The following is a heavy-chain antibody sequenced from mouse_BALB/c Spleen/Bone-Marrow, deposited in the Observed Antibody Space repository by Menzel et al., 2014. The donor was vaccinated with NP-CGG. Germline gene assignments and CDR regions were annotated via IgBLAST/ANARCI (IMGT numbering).Heavy chain of an antibody. J-gene: IGHJ3*01. CDR3: TREGAY. CDR1: GYTFNSYY. CDR2: INASNGDT. Sequence: VQLQQSGAELVKPGASVKLSCKASGYTFNSYYMYWVKERPGQGLEWIGEINASNGDTNFNEKFKSKATMTVDKSSSTAYMQLSSLTSEDSAVYYCTREGAYWGQGTLVNVSA. V-gene: IGHV1S81*02.